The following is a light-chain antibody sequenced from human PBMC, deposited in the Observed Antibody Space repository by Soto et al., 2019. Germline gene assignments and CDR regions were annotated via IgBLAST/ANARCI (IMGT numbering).Light chain of an antibody. CDR3: HQRSNWPLT. CDR1: ETVGSY. CDR2: NAS. Sequence: EIVLTQSPATMSLSPGERATLSCRASETVGSYLAWYQQKPGQAPRLLIYNASNRATGIPARFGGSGSGTDFTLTISSLETEDFALYYCHQRSNWPLTFVGGTKVEIK. J-gene: IGKJ4*01. V-gene: IGKV3-11*01.